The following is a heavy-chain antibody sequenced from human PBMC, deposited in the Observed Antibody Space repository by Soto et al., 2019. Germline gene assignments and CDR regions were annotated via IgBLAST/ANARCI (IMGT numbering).Heavy chain of an antibody. V-gene: IGHV3-30-3*01. Sequence: LRLSCAASGFSFSTSPMHWVRQAPGKGPEWVALISYDGTNKFYADSVKGRFTISRDNSKSTLYLQVDSLRPEDAAVYYCARDPKTSGGQHWAFNYFDSWGQGTLVTVSS. CDR1: GFSFSTSP. J-gene: IGHJ4*02. CDR3: ARDPKTSGGQHWAFNYFDS. CDR2: ISYDGTNK. D-gene: IGHD7-27*01.